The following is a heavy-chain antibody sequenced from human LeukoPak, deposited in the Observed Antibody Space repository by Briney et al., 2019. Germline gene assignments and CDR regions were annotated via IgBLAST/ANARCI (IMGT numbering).Heavy chain of an antibody. CDR3: ARGATVTTYYYYYYMDV. CDR1: GGTFSSYA. CDR2: IIPIFGTA. Sequence: SVKVSCKASGGTFSSYAISWVRQAPGQGLEWMGGIIPIFGTANYAQKFQGRVTITADESTSTAYMELSSLRSEDTAVYYCARGATVTTYYYYYYMDVWGKGTTVTISS. V-gene: IGHV1-69*13. J-gene: IGHJ6*03. D-gene: IGHD4-17*01.